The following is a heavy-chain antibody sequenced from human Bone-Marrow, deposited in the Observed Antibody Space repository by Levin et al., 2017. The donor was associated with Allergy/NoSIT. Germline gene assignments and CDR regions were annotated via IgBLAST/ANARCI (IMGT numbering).Heavy chain of an antibody. D-gene: IGHD2-15*01. V-gene: IGHV1-18*01. CDR3: ARDNCSGGNCYFAGDNLLYYYMDV. Sequence: ASVKVSCKTSGYTFSSYSISWVRQAPGQGLEWMGWTSGYNGNTKYAQKFQGRVFMTIDTSTSTGYMELRSLRSDDAAVYYCARDNCSGGNCYFAGDNLLYYYMDVWGKGTAVAVSS. CDR1: GYTFSSYS. CDR2: TSGYNGNT. J-gene: IGHJ6*03.